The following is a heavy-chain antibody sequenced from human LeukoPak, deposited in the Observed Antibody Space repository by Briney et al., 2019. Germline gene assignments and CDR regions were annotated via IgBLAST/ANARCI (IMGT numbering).Heavy chain of an antibody. J-gene: IGHJ5*02. CDR1: GFTFSSYA. V-gene: IGHV3-30-3*01. Sequence: PGRSLRLSCAASGFTFSSYAMHWVRQAPGKGLEWVAVISYDGSNKYYADSVKGRFTICRDNSKNTLYLQMNSLRAEGTAVYYCARDALHYYDSSGYYYHHNWFDPWGQGTLVTVSS. D-gene: IGHD3-22*01. CDR2: ISYDGSNK. CDR3: ARDALHYYDSSGYYYHHNWFDP.